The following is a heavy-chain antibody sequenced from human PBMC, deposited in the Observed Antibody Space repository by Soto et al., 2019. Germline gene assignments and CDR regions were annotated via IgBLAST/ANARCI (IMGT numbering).Heavy chain of an antibody. CDR1: GYIFPRYA. J-gene: IGHJ5*02. Sequence: QVQLVQSGAEVRKPGASVKVYCKASGYIFPRYALSWVRQAPGQGLEWMGWISDHNGNTNYSQKFQGRVTMTTYTSTSTAYMELRSLRSADTAVYSCARSHDFSGWYSGGWFDPCGQGTLVTVSS. D-gene: IGHD6-19*01. CDR2: ISDHNGNT. V-gene: IGHV1-18*01. CDR3: ARSHDFSGWYSGGWFDP.